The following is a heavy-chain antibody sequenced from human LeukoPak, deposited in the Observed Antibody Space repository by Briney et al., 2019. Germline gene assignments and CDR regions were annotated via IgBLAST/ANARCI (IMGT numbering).Heavy chain of an antibody. J-gene: IGHJ4*02. V-gene: IGHV3-21*01. D-gene: IGHD3-22*01. CDR2: ISSSSSYI. Sequence: SGGSLRLSCAASGFTFSSYSMNWVRQAPGKGLEWVPSISSSSSYIYYADSVKGRFTISRDNAKNSLYLQMNSLRAEDTAVYYCARNYYYDSSGYYPPHDYWGQGTLVTVSS. CDR3: ARNYYYDSSGYYPPHDY. CDR1: GFTFSSYS.